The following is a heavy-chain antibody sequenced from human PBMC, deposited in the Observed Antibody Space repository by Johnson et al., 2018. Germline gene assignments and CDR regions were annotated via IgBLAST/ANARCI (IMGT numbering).Heavy chain of an antibody. CDR2: IIPIFGTA. Sequence: QVQLVQSGAEVKKPGSSVKVSCKASGGTFSSYAISWVRQAPGQGLEWMGGIIPIFGTANYAQKFQGRVTITADESTSTAYMELSSLRSEDTAVYDCARESDSDYGDYRYYYYGMDVWGQGTTVTVSS. J-gene: IGHJ6*02. D-gene: IGHD4-17*01. V-gene: IGHV1-69*12. CDR1: GGTFSSYA. CDR3: ARESDSDYGDYRYYYYGMDV.